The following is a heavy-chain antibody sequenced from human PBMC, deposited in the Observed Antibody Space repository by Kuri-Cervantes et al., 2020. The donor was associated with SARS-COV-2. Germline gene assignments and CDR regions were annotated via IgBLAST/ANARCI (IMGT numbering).Heavy chain of an antibody. CDR1: GFSFSYYN. D-gene: IGHD1-26*01. CDR2: ISSSGTYI. V-gene: IGHV3-21*01. J-gene: IGHJ6*03. Sequence: GRSLRLSCAASGFSFSYYNMNWVRQAPGKGLEWVSSISSSGTYIYYAESVKGRFSISRDNAKNSLYLQMNSLRAEDTAVYYCASDRVSSKIYYYYYYMDVWGKGTTVTVSS. CDR3: ASDRVSSKIYYYYYYMDV.